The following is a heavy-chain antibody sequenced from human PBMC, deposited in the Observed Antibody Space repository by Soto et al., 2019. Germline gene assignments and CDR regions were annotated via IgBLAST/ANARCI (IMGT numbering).Heavy chain of an antibody. D-gene: IGHD5-12*01. Sequence: ASVNVSSKASGYTFTSYYMHWVRQAPGQGLELMGIINPSGGSTSYAQKFQGRVTMTRXXXXXXVXMXLXXXXAEDTAVYYCAREGSEEYSGYDFGAFDYWGQ. V-gene: IGHV1-46*01. CDR1: GYTFTSYY. J-gene: IGHJ4*02. CDR2: INPSGGST. CDR3: AREGSEEYSGYDFGAFDY.